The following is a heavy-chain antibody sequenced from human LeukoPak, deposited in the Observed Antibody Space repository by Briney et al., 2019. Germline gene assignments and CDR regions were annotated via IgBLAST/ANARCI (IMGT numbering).Heavy chain of an antibody. CDR2: ISAYNGNT. Sequence: ASVKVSCKASGYTFTSYGISWVRQAPGQGLEWMGWISAYNGNTNYAQKLQGGVTMTTDTSTSTAYMELRSLRSDDTAVYYCARDPARYCSGSSCYRAFDIWGQGTMVTVSS. CDR3: ARDPARYCSGSSCYRAFDI. D-gene: IGHD2-15*01. CDR1: GYTFTSYG. V-gene: IGHV1-18*01. J-gene: IGHJ3*02.